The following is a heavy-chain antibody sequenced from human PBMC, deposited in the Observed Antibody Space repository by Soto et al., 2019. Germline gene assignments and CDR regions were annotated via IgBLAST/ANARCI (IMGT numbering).Heavy chain of an antibody. D-gene: IGHD2-8*01. J-gene: IGHJ5*01. V-gene: IGHV2-5*01. CDR2: IYWYDDK. CDR1: GFSLSSNEMG. CDR3: AHRSPYSSNGTTGWFDS. Sequence: QITLKESGPTLVKPTQTLTLTCTFSGFSLSSNEMGVGWIHQPPGKALEWLAFIYWYDDKRYSHSLSSRLNITKDTSNNQVLLISPNVYPVDSATYYCAHRSPYSSNGTTGWFDSSGQGMLVTVSS.